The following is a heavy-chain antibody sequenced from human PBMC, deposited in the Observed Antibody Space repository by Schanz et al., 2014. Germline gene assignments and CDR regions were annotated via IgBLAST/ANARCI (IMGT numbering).Heavy chain of an antibody. J-gene: IGHJ4*02. D-gene: IGHD2-2*01. Sequence: EVQLLDSGGGLVQPGGSLRLSCGGSGFTFSKYWMSWVRQAPGKGLEWVSALSGSGGSTYYADSVKGRFTISRDNSKNILYLQMNSLRAEDTAVYYCAKDLLYGAPMPLNHLDYWGQGTLVTVSS. V-gene: IGHV3-23*01. CDR2: LSGSGGST. CDR3: AKDLLYGAPMPLNHLDY. CDR1: GFTFSKYW.